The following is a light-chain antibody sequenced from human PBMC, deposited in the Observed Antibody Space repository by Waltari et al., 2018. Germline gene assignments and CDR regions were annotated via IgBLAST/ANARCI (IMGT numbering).Light chain of an antibody. CDR3: QQRSNWQVT. J-gene: IGKJ5*01. Sequence: EIVLTQSPATLSLSPGARATLSCSASQSVSSYLAWYQHKPGQAPRLLIYDSSNRATGIPARFSGSGSGTDFTLTISSLEPEDFAVYYCQQRSNWQVTFGQGTRLEIK. CDR2: DSS. V-gene: IGKV3-11*01. CDR1: QSVSSY.